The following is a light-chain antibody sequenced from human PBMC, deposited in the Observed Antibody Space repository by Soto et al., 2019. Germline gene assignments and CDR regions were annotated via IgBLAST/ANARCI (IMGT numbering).Light chain of an antibody. CDR1: SSDVGSNNR. V-gene: IGLV2-18*02. CDR2: DVS. J-gene: IGLJ1*01. Sequence: QSALTQPPSVSGSPGQSVAISCTGTSSDVGSNNRVSWYQQPPGSAPKLIIYDVSNRPSAIPDRFSGSKSANTASLTISGLQTEDEADYYCSSYTTGNTYVFVTGTKLTVL. CDR3: SSYTTGNTYV.